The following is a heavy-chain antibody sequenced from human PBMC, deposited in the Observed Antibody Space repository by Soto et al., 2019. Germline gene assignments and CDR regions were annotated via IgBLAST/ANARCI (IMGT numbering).Heavy chain of an antibody. CDR3: AREELRNDFDY. Sequence: ASVKDSCKASGYTFTSYGISWVRQAPGQGLEWMGWISAYNGNTNYAQKLQGRVTMTTDTSTSTANTELRSLRSDDTAVYYCAREELRNDFDYWGQGTVVTVSS. CDR2: ISAYNGNT. CDR1: GYTFTSYG. J-gene: IGHJ4*02. D-gene: IGHD1-26*01. V-gene: IGHV1-18*04.